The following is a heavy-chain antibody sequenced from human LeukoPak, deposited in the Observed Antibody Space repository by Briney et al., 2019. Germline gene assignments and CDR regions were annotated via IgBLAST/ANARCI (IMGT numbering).Heavy chain of an antibody. Sequence: SGGSLRLSCAASGFTFSSYTMNWVRQAPGKGLEWVSSISSGSTNIQYADSVKGRFTVSRDSAKNSQSLQMNSLRAEDTAVYYCARGGDSKGHYVVFDYWGQGSLVTASS. D-gene: IGHD3-22*01. CDR3: ARGGDSKGHYVVFDY. J-gene: IGHJ4*02. CDR2: ISSGSTNI. V-gene: IGHV3-21*01. CDR1: GFTFSSYT.